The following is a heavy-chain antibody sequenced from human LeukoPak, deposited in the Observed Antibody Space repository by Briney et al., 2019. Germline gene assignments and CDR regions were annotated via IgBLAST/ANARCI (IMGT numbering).Heavy chain of an antibody. Sequence: SETLSLTCTVSDGSISSPDHYWGWIRQPPGKGLEWIGIIYYTGSTYYNLSLKSRVIISVDTSKSQFSLKVKSMTAADTAVYYCARRFFYGDYDAYYFDYWGQGILVTVSS. D-gene: IGHD4-17*01. V-gene: IGHV4-39*01. CDR1: DGSISSPDHY. CDR3: ARRFFYGDYDAYYFDY. CDR2: IYYTGST. J-gene: IGHJ4*02.